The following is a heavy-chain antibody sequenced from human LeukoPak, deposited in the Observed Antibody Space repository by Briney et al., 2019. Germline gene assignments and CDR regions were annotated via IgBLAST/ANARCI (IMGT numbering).Heavy chain of an antibody. CDR2: IYYSGST. Sequence: PSETLSLTCTVSGGSISGTSYYWGWIRQPPGKGLEWIGSIYYSGSTYYNPSLKSRVTISVDTSKNQFSLSLDSVTAADTAVYYCARGLASGYPPIPFDYWGQGTLVTVSS. V-gene: IGHV4-39*07. J-gene: IGHJ4*02. D-gene: IGHD3-3*01. CDR3: ARGLASGYPPIPFDY. CDR1: GGSISGTSYY.